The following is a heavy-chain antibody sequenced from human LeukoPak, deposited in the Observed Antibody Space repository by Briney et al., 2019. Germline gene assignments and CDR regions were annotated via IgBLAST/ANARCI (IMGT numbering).Heavy chain of an antibody. CDR2: GDHTGGT. J-gene: IGHJ5*02. CDR1: GGSFTGYY. D-gene: IGHD2-8*01. CDR3: AKNGQRGFSFDP. V-gene: IGHV4-34*01. Sequence: SETLSLTCAVYGGSFTGYYWSWIRQPPGKGLEWIGEGDHTGGTKYNLSLKSRVTISADSSKNQFSLKWYSVTAADTGLYYCAKNGQRGFSFDPWGQGTLVIVAS.